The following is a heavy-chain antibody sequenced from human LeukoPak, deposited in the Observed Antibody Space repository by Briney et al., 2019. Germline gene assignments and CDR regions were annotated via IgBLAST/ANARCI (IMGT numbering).Heavy chain of an antibody. J-gene: IGHJ4*02. CDR1: GFTFSSYE. D-gene: IGHD2-8*01. V-gene: IGHV3-48*03. Sequence: PGGSLRLSCAASGFTFSSYEMNWVRQAPGKGLEWVSYISSSGSTIYYADSVKGRFTISRDNAKNTLYLQMNSLRAEDTAVYYCARETPEVQYVFYDYWGQGTLVTVSS. CDR3: ARETPEVQYVFYDY. CDR2: ISSSGSTI.